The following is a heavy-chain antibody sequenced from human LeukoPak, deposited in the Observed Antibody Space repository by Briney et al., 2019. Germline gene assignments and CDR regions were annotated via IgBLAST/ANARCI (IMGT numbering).Heavy chain of an antibody. CDR3: ARLNYDSSGSHLDY. Sequence: GGSLRLSCAASGFTVSSDHMSWVRQAPGKGLEWVSVIYSGGTTNYADSVKGRFTISRDNSKNTLYLQMNSLRAEDTAVYYCARLNYDSSGSHLDYWGQGTLVTVSS. D-gene: IGHD3-22*01. CDR1: GFTVSSDH. CDR2: IYSGGTT. J-gene: IGHJ4*02. V-gene: IGHV3-53*01.